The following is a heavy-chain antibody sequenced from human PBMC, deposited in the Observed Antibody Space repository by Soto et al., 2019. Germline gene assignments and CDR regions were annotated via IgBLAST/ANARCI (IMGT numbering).Heavy chain of an antibody. Sequence: QLQLQESGPGLLRPSETLSLTCTVSGGSLGSSSYYWGWIRQSPGKGLEWIGYIYNSGSTNYNPSLKSRLTMSVDTSKNQFSLKLSSVTAADTAVYYCARIIRTLAWDGVDVWGQGTRVTV. CDR3: ARIIRTLAWDGVDV. CDR1: GGSLGSSSYY. CDR2: IYNSGST. D-gene: IGHD3-10*01. V-gene: IGHV4-61*05. J-gene: IGHJ6*02.